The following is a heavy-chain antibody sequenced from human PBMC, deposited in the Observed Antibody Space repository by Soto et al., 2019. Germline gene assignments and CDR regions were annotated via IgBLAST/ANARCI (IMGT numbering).Heavy chain of an antibody. V-gene: IGHV3-11*01. CDR2: ISSSGSTT. D-gene: IGHD5-18*01. CDR1: GFTFSDYY. J-gene: IGHJ4*02. Sequence: PGGSLRLSCAASGFTFSDYYMSWIRQAPGKGLEWVSYISSSGSTTYYADSVKGRFTISRDNSKNTLYLQMNSLRAEDTAVYYCAKGDRYSYGSTPISYFDYWGQGTLVTVSS. CDR3: AKGDRYSYGSTPISYFDY.